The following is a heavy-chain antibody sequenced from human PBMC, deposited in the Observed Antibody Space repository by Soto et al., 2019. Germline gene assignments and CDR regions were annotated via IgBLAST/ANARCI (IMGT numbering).Heavy chain of an antibody. CDR2: IWYDGSKT. J-gene: IGHJ4*02. CDR3: ARDADTNSHYSLLDY. V-gene: IGHV3-30*19. Sequence: QVQLVEFGGGVVQSGRSLRLSCVTSGFRFTGYGMHWVRQAPGKGLEWVAVIWYDGSKTYYADSVQGRFSISRDSSKNTVYLQMNSLRDEDTAVYYCARDADTNSHYSLLDYWGQGTLVTVSS. D-gene: IGHD2-8*01. CDR1: GFRFTGYG.